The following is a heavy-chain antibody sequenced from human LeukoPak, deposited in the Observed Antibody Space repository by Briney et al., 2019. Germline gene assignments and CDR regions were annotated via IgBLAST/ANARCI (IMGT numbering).Heavy chain of an antibody. CDR3: ARVRGPQLSYFDY. V-gene: IGHV3-21*01. J-gene: IGHJ4*02. D-gene: IGHD3-10*01. Sequence: PGGSLRLSCAASGFTFSTYSMNWVRQAPGKGLVWVSSISSGSSYIYYADSVKGRFTISRDNAKNSLYLQMNSLRAEDTAVYYCARVRGPQLSYFDYWGQGTLVTVSS. CDR1: GFTFSTYS. CDR2: ISSGSSYI.